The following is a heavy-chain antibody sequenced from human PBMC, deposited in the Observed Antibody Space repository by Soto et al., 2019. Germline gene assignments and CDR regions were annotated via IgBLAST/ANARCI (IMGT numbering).Heavy chain of an antibody. Sequence: QVQLQQWGAGLLKPSETLSLTCAVYGGSFSGYFWNWIRQPPGKGLEWIGEIDHSGSTNYNPSLTRRITKSENTSKNQFSLKLNSVTAADTAMEHCVRAGRLPFDYWGQGTLVTVSS. J-gene: IGHJ4*02. CDR2: IDHSGST. CDR3: VRAGRLPFDY. V-gene: IGHV4-34*02. CDR1: GGSFSGYF. D-gene: IGHD2-15*01.